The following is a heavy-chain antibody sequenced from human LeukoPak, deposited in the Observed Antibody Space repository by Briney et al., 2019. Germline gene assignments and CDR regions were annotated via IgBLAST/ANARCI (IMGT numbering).Heavy chain of an antibody. D-gene: IGHD2-2*01. V-gene: IGHV1-69*13. CDR1: GGTFSSYA. Sequence: ASVKVSSKASGGTFSSYAISWVRQAPGQGLEWMGGIIPIFGTANYAQKFQGRVTITADESTSTAYMELSSLRSEDTAVYYCARGPSIVVVPAATGPWYFDLWGRGTLVTVSS. CDR3: ARGPSIVVVPAATGPWYFDL. CDR2: IIPIFGTA. J-gene: IGHJ2*01.